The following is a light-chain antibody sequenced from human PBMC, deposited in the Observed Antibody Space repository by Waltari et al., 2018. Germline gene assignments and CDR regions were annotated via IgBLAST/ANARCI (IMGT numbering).Light chain of an antibody. CDR3: QQYSDWPPLT. J-gene: IGKJ4*01. CDR1: QSLSRN. CDR2: AAS. V-gene: IGKV3-15*01. Sequence: EILMTQSPGTLSVSPGETATLSYRASQSLSRNLAWYQLKPGQAPRLLIYAASTPATGIPARFSGSGSGTEFTLTISSLQSEDFAVYYCQQYSDWPPLTFGGGTKVEIK.